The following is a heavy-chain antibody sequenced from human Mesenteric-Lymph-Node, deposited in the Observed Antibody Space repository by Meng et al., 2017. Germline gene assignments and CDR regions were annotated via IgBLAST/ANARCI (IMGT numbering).Heavy chain of an antibody. D-gene: IGHD3-10*01. J-gene: IGHJ5*02. Sequence: QVQLQQWGAGLVKSSETLSLTCAVYGESFNDHYWSWIRQPPGMGLEWIGEINHSGRANYNPSLKSRVSISVDTSKNQFSLKLSSMTAADTAMYYCAKTGHRFDPWGQGTLAT. V-gene: IGHV4-34*01. CDR1: GESFNDHY. CDR3: AKTGHRFDP. CDR2: INHSGRA.